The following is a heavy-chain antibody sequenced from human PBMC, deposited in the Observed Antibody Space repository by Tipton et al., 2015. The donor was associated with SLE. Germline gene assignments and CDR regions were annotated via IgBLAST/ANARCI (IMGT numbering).Heavy chain of an antibody. D-gene: IGHD4-11*01. CDR2: VYTSGDT. V-gene: IGHV4-38-2*02. J-gene: IGHJ3*01. CDR3: ARERIPRTYHSLQADGFDF. Sequence: TLSLTCSVSGYSISSGYYWGWIRQPPGKGLEWVGRVYTSGDTNYNPPFQGRLTMSVDTSKNQFSLRLRSVTAADTAVYYCARERIPRTYHSLQADGFDFWGQGKMVIVSS. CDR1: GYSISSGYY.